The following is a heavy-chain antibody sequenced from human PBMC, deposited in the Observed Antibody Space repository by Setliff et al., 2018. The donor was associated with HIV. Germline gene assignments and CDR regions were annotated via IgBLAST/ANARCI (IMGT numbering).Heavy chain of an antibody. Sequence: KTSETLSLTCTVSGGSISSGSYYWSWIRQPAGKGLEWIGRIYTSGSTNYNPSLKSRVTISLDTSRNQFSLKLRSVTAADTAVYYCARETYYYDNPQYYYYYMDVWGKGTTVTVSS. J-gene: IGHJ6*03. D-gene: IGHD3-22*01. CDR1: GGSISSGSYY. CDR2: IYTSGST. CDR3: ARETYYYDNPQYYYYYMDV. V-gene: IGHV4-61*02.